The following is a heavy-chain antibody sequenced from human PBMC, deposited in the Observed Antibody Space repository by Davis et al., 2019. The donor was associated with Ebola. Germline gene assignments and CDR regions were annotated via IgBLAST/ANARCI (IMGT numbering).Heavy chain of an antibody. V-gene: IGHV3-48*04. D-gene: IGHD1-20*01. Sequence: WGSLTLSCAASGFTFSSYSMNWVRQAPGKGLEWVSYISSSGSTIYYADSVKGRFTISRDNAKNSLYLQMNSLRAEDTAVYYCAAPRITGTSGYYYSMDVWGQGTTVTVSS. CDR1: GFTFSSYS. CDR3: AAPRITGTSGYYYSMDV. J-gene: IGHJ6*02. CDR2: ISSSGSTI.